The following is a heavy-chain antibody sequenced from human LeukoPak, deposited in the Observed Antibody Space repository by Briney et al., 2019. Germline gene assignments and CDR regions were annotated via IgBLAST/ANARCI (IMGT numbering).Heavy chain of an antibody. CDR3: ASSHSATWYDD. CDR1: GGSISSSSYY. V-gene: IGHV4-39*07. Sequence: SETLSLTCTVSGGSISSSSYYWGWIRQPPGKGLEWIGSFYFGGSNYYSPSLRSRVIISLDTSKNQFSLALNFVTAADTAMYYCASSHSATWYDDWGQGALVTVS. J-gene: IGHJ4*02. CDR2: FYFGGSN. D-gene: IGHD6-13*01.